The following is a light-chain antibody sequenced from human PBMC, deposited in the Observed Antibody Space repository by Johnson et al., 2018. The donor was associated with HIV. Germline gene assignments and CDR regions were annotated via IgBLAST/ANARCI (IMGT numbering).Light chain of an antibody. Sequence: QAVLTQPPSVSAAPGQKVTISCSGNRSNIGNNYVSWYQQLPGTAPKLLIYDNNKRPSGIPDRFSGSKSGTSATLGITGLQTGDEADYYCGTWDSSLSAGRYVFGTGTKVTVL. CDR2: DNN. CDR1: RSNIGNNY. CDR3: GTWDSSLSAGRYV. V-gene: IGLV1-51*01. J-gene: IGLJ1*01.